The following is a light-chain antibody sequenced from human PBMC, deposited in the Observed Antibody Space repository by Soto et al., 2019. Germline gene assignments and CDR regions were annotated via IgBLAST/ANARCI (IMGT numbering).Light chain of an antibody. J-gene: IGLJ1*01. Sequence: QSALTQPPSASGSPGQSVTISCTGTNSDVGGYNYVSWYQQHPGKAPKLMIYGVSKRPSGVPDRFSGSKSGNTASLTVSGLQAEDEADYYCSSYAGSSSFDVFGTGTKVNVL. CDR3: SSYAGSSSFDV. CDR2: GVS. V-gene: IGLV2-8*01. CDR1: NSDVGGYNY.